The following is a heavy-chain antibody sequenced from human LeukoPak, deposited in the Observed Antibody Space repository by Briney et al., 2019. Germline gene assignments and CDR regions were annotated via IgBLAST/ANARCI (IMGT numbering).Heavy chain of an antibody. CDR2: ISSISRYI. CDR1: GFTFSSYS. Sequence: GGSLRLSCAASGFTFSSYSMNWVRQAPGKGLEWGSSISSISRYIYYADSVKGRFTISRDNAKTSLYLQMNSLRAEDTAVYYCARDRVAVAGTRYFDYWGQGTLVTVSS. D-gene: IGHD6-19*01. CDR3: ARDRVAVAGTRYFDY. V-gene: IGHV3-21*01. J-gene: IGHJ4*02.